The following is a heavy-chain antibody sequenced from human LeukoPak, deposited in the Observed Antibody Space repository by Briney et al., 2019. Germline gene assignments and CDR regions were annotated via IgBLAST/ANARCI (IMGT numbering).Heavy chain of an antibody. CDR2: INPNSGGT. D-gene: IGHD4-17*01. Sequence: ASVKVSCKASGYTFTGYYMHWVRQAPGQGLEWMGWINPNSGGTNYAQKFQGRVTMTRDTSISTAYMELSRLRSDDTAVYYCARDLPGDYEGSDYWGQGTLVTVSS. V-gene: IGHV1-2*02. CDR3: ARDLPGDYEGSDY. J-gene: IGHJ4*02. CDR1: GYTFTGYY.